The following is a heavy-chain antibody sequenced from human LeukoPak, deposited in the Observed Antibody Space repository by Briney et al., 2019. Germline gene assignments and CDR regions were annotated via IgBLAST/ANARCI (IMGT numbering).Heavy chain of an antibody. D-gene: IGHD2-15*01. CDR2: ISYDEKTK. CDR3: AMEYCGGGRCNDDFFDY. CDR1: GFTFSTNG. J-gene: IGHJ4*02. V-gene: IGHV3-30*03. Sequence: PGGSLRLSCAASGFTFSTNGMHWVRQAPGKGLEWVAVISYDEKTKYYADSVKGRFTLSRDNSRKTLYLEINSLRDEETAVYYRAMEYCGGGRCNDDFFDYWGQGALVSVSS.